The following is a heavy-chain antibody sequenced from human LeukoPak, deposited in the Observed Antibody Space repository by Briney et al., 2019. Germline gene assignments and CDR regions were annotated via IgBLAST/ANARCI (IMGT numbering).Heavy chain of an antibody. CDR3: ARDLSIAPADYYFDY. CDR1: GYTFISYY. CDR2: INPSGGST. J-gene: IGHJ4*02. D-gene: IGHD6-13*01. V-gene: IGHV1-46*01. Sequence: ASVKVSCKASGYTFISYYIHWVRQAPGQGLEWMGIINPSGGSTTYAQKFQGRVTMTRDTSTSTVYMDLSSQRSEDTALYYCARDLSIAPADYYFDYWGQGTLVTVSS.